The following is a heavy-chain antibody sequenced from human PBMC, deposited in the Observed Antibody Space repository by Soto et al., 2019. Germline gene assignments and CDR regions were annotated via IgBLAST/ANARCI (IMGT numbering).Heavy chain of an antibody. V-gene: IGHV1-69*13. J-gene: IGHJ6*02. CDR1: GGTFSNFV. CDR3: ARDAPYTPAACSSSDYYFMDV. D-gene: IGHD3-22*01. CDR2: IIPIFGTA. Sequence: SVKVSCKASGGTFSNFVISWVRQAPGQGLEWMGGIIPIFGTANNAQKFQGRVTITADESTSTAYMELSSLRAEDTAVYHCARDAPYTPAACSSSDYYFMDVWGQGTTVTVSS.